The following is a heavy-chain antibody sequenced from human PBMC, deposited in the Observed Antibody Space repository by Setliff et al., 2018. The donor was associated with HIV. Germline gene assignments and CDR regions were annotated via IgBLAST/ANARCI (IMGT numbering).Heavy chain of an antibody. CDR2: IGAYNGNT. V-gene: IGHV1-18*01. CDR1: GYTFSTYG. J-gene: IGHJ3*02. D-gene: IGHD2-2*01. Sequence: ASVKVSCKASGYTFSTYGISWVRQAPGQGLEWIGWIGAYNGNTNYAQKLQGRVTVTTDTSTSTAYMELRSLRSDDTAVYYCATQRDIVMVPGQGGFDIWAQGTMVTVSS. CDR3: ATQRDIVMVPGQGGFDI.